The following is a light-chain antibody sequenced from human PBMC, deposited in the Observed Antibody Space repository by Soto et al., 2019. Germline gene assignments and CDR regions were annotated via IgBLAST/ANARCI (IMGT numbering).Light chain of an antibody. CDR3: CSYAGSFTLL. CDR1: SSDIGSYNL. J-gene: IGLJ2*01. CDR2: EDT. V-gene: IGLV2-23*01. Sequence: QSALTQPASVSGSPGQSITISCTGTSSDIGSYNLVSWYQQYPGKAPKLMIYEDTKRPSGVSNRFSGSKSANTASLTISGLQTEDEADYYCCSYAGSFTLLFGGGTKLTVL.